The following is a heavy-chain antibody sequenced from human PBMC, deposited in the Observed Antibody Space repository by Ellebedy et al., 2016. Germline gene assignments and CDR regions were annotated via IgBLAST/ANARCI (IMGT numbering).Heavy chain of an antibody. V-gene: IGHV3-7*03. CDR1: GFRFSDYW. CDR3: ARSGVPNRDDIWFDP. J-gene: IGHJ5*02. D-gene: IGHD1-1*01. Sequence: GGSLRLSCAASGFRFSDYWMSWVRQAPGKGLEWVASIKQDESDKKYVDPVKGRFTISRDNAKNSVSLQMNSLRAEDTAMYYCARSGVPNRDDIWFDPWGQGTLVTVSA. CDR2: IKQDESDK.